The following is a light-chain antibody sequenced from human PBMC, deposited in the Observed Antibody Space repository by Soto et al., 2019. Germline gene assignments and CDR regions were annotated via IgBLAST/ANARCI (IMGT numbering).Light chain of an antibody. CDR3: QAWDSSTVV. CDR2: QDT. V-gene: IGLV3-1*01. CDR1: KLGDKY. Sequence: SYELTQPPSVSVSPGQTVSIACFGDKLGDKYASWYQRKPGQSPVLVIYQDTKRPSGIPERFSGSNSGNTATLTISGTQAMDEADYYCQAWDSSTVVFGGGTKLTVL. J-gene: IGLJ2*01.